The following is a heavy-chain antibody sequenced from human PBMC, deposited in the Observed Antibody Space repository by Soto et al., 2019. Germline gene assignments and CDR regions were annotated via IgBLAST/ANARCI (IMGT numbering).Heavy chain of an antibody. CDR2: IWYDGSNK. Sequence: PGGSLRLSCAASGFTFSSYGMHWVRQAPGKGLEWVAVIWYDGSNKYYADSVKGRFTISRDNSKNTLYLQMNSLRAEDTAVYYCARDLTYSSPIFDYWGQGTLVTVSS. CDR3: ARDLTYSSPIFDY. V-gene: IGHV3-33*01. J-gene: IGHJ4*02. CDR1: GFTFSSYG. D-gene: IGHD6-19*01.